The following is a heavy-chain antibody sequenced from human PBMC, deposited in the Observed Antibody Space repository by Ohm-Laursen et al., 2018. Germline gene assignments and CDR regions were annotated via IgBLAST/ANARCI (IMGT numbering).Heavy chain of an antibody. CDR3: ARSPPDSDDAFDI. CDR2: IYYSGST. V-gene: IGHV4-28*01. CDR1: GYSISSSNW. Sequence: SDTLSLTCAVSGYSISSSNWWGWIRQPPGKGLEWIGYIYYSGSTYYNPSLKSRVTMSVDTSKNQFSLKLSSVTAVDTAVYYCARSPPDSDDAFDIWGQGTMVTVSS. J-gene: IGHJ3*02.